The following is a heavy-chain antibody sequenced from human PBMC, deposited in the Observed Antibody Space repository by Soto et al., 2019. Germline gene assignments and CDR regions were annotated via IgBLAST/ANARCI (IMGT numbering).Heavy chain of an antibody. Sequence: QVQLVQSGGEVKKPGASVKLSCTASGYTFTSYGISWVRQAPGQGLEWMGWISAYNGKTKYAQNVQGRVTMTTDTATRTAYMDQRSLRSDDTAVYYCARGGDVNYYHGMDVWCQGTTGTVSS. D-gene: IGHD5-12*01. CDR3: ARGGDVNYYHGMDV. CDR2: ISAYNGKT. CDR1: GYTFTSYG. V-gene: IGHV1-18*01. J-gene: IGHJ6*02.